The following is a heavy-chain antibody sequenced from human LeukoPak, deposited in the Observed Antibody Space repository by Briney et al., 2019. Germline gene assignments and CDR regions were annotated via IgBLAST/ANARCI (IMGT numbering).Heavy chain of an antibody. Sequence: KPGGSLRLSCAASGFTFSRYTMGWVRQAPGKGLEWVSSITSSSAYIHYADSMKGRFTISRDDAKNSLHLQMNSLRAEDTAVYYCARDRWEPGNWFDSWGQGILVTVSS. CDR3: ARDRWEPGNWFDS. J-gene: IGHJ5*01. CDR2: ITSSSAYI. V-gene: IGHV3-21*01. D-gene: IGHD1-26*01. CDR1: GFTFSRYT.